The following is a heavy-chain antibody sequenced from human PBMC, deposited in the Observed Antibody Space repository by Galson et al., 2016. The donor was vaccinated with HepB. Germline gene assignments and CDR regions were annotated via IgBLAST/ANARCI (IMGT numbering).Heavy chain of an antibody. CDR2: VSAGNNNT. CDR3: VSTWIQLWSEGGAFDV. J-gene: IGHJ3*01. Sequence: SVKVSCKASGYTVISNAIHWVRQAPGQGPEWMGWVSAGNNNTKYSQRFQGRVTITRGASASTVYMELSSLRSEDTAMYYCVSTWIQLWSEGGAFDVWGQGTMVTVSS. V-gene: IGHV1-3*01. CDR1: GYTVISNA. D-gene: IGHD5-18*01.